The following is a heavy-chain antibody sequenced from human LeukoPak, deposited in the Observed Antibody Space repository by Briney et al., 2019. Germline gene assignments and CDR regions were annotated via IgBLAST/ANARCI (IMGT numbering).Heavy chain of an antibody. CDR1: GFTFSNYA. CDR2: ISSGGDIT. J-gene: IGHJ3*01. CDR3: ARGTTGSFGTDKFDV. D-gene: IGHD2-8*02. Sequence: AGGSLRLSCAASGFTFSNYAMAWVRQAPGRGLEWVSAISSGGDITKYGDSVRGRFTISRDNSKTLYLQMSSLRAEDTALYYCARGTTGSFGTDKFDVGGQGTMVTVSS. V-gene: IGHV3-23*01.